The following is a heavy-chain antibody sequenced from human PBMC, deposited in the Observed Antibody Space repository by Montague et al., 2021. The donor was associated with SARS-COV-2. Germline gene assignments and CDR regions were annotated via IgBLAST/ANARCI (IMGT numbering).Heavy chain of an antibody. D-gene: IGHD3-16*01. CDR1: GGSIYSYY. V-gene: IGHV4-59*01. Sequence: SETLSLTCTVSGGSIYSYYWSWVRRPPGKGLEWIGHVSHKGRTNXXPSLKSRVTISVDTSNNYFSLRLSSVTAADTAVYYCVRDTQYYDDNAWDDWFDPWGQGTLVTVSS. J-gene: IGHJ5*02. CDR2: VSHKGRT. CDR3: VRDTQYYDDNAWDDWFDP.